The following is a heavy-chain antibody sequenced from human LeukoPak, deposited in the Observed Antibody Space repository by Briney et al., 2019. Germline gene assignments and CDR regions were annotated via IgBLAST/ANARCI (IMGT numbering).Heavy chain of an antibody. CDR2: ISSSGSTI. CDR3: AELGITMIGGV. V-gene: IGHV3-48*03. CDR1: GFTFGDYV. J-gene: IGHJ6*04. Sequence: GGSLRLSCTASGFTFGDYVMSWVRQAPGKGLEWVSYISSSGSTIYYADSVKGRFTISRDNAKNSLYLQMNSLRAEDTAVYYCAELGITMIGGVWGKGTTVTISS. D-gene: IGHD3-10*02.